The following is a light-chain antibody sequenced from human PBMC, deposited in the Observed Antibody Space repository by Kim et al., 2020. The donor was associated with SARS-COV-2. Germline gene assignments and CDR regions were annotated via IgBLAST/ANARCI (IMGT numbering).Light chain of an antibody. V-gene: IGLV3-1*01. CDR3: QAWDSSTAV. CDR2: QDS. Sequence: VFPGQTASITCSGDKLGDKYACWYQQKPGQSPVLVIYQDSKRPSGIPERFSGSNSGNTATLTISGTQSMDEADYYCQAWDSSTAVFGGGTQLTVL. CDR1: KLGDKY. J-gene: IGLJ2*01.